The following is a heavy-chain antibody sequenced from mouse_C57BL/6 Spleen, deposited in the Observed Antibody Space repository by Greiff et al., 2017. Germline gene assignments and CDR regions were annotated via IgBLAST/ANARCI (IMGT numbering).Heavy chain of an antibody. V-gene: IGHV5-4*01. CDR1: GFTFSSYA. Sequence: EVQLVESGGGLVKPGGSLKLSCEASGFTFSSYAMSWVRQTPEKRLEWVATISAGGSYTYYPDNVKGRFIIYRDNAKNNLYLQMSHLKSEDTAMYYGARDSNTVVATRYFDVWGTGTTVTVAS. J-gene: IGHJ1*03. CDR2: ISAGGSYT. CDR3: ARDSNTVVATRYFDV. D-gene: IGHD1-1*01.